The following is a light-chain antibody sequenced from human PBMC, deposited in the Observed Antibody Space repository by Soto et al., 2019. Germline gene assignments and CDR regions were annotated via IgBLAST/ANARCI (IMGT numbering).Light chain of an antibody. Sequence: QSVLTQPPSVSGAPGGSVTISCTGNSSNIGADYDVVWYQQFPGTAPKLLFYGYTNRPSGVPDRFSGSRSGTSASLSIIGLRAEDEADYHCQSYDRSLRSSVFGGGTKLTVL. CDR3: QSYDRSLRSSV. CDR2: GYT. V-gene: IGLV1-40*01. J-gene: IGLJ3*02. CDR1: SSNIGADYD.